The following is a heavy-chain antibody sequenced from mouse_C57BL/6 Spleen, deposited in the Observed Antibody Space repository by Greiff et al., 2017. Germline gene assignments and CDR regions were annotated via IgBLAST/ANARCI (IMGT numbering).Heavy chain of an antibody. CDR3: TNLYYYAMDY. J-gene: IGHJ4*01. V-gene: IGHV1-15*01. CDR1: GYTFTDYE. D-gene: IGHD2-3*01. Sequence: VKLVESGAELVRPGASVTLSCKASGYTFTDYEMHWVKQTPVHGLEWIGAIDPETGGTAYNQKFKGKAILTADKSSSTAYMELRSLTSEDSAVYYCTNLYYYAMDYWGQGTSVTVSS. CDR2: IDPETGGT.